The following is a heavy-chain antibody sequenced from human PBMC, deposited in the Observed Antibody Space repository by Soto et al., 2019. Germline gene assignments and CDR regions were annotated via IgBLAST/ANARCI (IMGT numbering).Heavy chain of an antibody. CDR2: IYWDDDK. J-gene: IGHJ5*02. Sequence: QITLKESGPTLVKPTQTLTLTCTFSGFSLSTSGVGVGWIRQPPGEALEWLALIYWDDDKRYSPSLKRRLTITKDTSKGPGVLTTTSMDPVDTATYYCAHSGYSSSSNWFDPWGQGTLVTVSS. CDR1: GFSLSTSGVG. V-gene: IGHV2-5*02. CDR3: AHSGYSSSSNWFDP. D-gene: IGHD6-6*01.